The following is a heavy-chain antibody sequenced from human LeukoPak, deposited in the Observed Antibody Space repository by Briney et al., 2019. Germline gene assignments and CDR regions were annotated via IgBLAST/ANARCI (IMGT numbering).Heavy chain of an antibody. D-gene: IGHD3-3*01. V-gene: IGHV1-18*01. CDR1: GYSFTSNV. J-gene: IGHJ4*02. Sequence: ASVKVSCKASGYSFTSNVISWVRQAPGQGLEWMGWISPYSGNTNYAQRFQDRVTMTTDTYTSTAYMEVRSLRSDDTAVYYCARNDVTPSGVVTSTSHYWGQGTLVTVSS. CDR2: ISPYSGNT. CDR3: ARNDVTPSGVVTSTSHY.